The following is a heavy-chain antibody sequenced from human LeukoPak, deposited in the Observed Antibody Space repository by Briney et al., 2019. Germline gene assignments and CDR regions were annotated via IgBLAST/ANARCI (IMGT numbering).Heavy chain of an antibody. V-gene: IGHV5-51*01. D-gene: IGHD3-10*01. CDR3: ARSSVLWFGELLPIYFDY. CDR2: IYPGDSDT. CDR1: GYSFTSYW. Sequence: GESLKISCKGSGYSFTSYWIGWVRQMPGKGLEWMGIIYPGDSDTRYSPSFQGVVTISADKSISTAYLQWSSLKASDTAMYYCARSSVLWFGELLPIYFDYWGQGTLVTVSS. J-gene: IGHJ4*02.